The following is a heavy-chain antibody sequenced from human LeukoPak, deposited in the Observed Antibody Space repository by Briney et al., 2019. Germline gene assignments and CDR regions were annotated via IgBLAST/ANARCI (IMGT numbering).Heavy chain of an antibody. Sequence: PSETLSLTCAVYGGSFSGYYWSWIRRPPGKGLEWIGEINHSGSTNYNPSLKSRVTISVDTSKNQFSLKLSSVTAADTAVYYCARGRYVTFDYWGQGTLVTVSS. D-gene: IGHD3-16*01. CDR1: GGSFSGYY. V-gene: IGHV4-34*01. CDR2: INHSGST. CDR3: ARGRYVTFDY. J-gene: IGHJ4*02.